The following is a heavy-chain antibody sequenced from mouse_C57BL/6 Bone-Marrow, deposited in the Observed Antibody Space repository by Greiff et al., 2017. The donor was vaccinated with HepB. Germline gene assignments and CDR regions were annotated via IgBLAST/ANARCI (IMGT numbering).Heavy chain of an antibody. J-gene: IGHJ3*01. Sequence: VQLQQSGAELVRPGASVKLSCTASGFNIKDYYMHWVKQRPEQGLEWIGWIDPENGDTEYASKFQGKATITADTSSNTAYLQLSSLTSEDTAVYYCTTYDYDGAYWGQGTRVTVSA. CDR3: TTYDYDGAY. V-gene: IGHV14-4*01. D-gene: IGHD2-4*01. CDR1: GFNIKDYY. CDR2: IDPENGDT.